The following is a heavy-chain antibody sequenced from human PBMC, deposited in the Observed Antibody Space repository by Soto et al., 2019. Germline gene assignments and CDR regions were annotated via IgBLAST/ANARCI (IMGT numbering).Heavy chain of an antibody. CDR3: AKVYDSSGYYYDRAAFDI. D-gene: IGHD3-22*01. CDR2: ISYDGDNE. CDR1: GFSFRSYG. V-gene: IGHV3-30*18. Sequence: SLRLSCAASGFSFRSYGMHWVRQAPGKGLEWVAAISYDGDNEYYADSVKGRFTISRENSKNTLDLQMNSLRLEDTAVYYCAKVYDSSGYYYDRAAFDIWGQGTMVTVSS. J-gene: IGHJ3*02.